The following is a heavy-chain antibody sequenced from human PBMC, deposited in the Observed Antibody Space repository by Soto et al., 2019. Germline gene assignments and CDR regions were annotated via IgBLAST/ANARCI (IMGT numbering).Heavy chain of an antibody. D-gene: IGHD4-17*01. V-gene: IGHV4-30-4*01. CDR3: ATMGTPVTGLYYFDY. Sequence: QVQLQESGPGLVKPSQTLSLTCTVSGGSISSGNYYWSWIRQPPGKGLEWIGFISYSGTTHYSASLRSRISISVDTSKNPCSPDLSSVTAADTAVYYCATMGTPVTGLYYFDYWGQGTLVTVSS. CDR2: ISYSGTT. CDR1: GGSISSGNYY. J-gene: IGHJ4*02.